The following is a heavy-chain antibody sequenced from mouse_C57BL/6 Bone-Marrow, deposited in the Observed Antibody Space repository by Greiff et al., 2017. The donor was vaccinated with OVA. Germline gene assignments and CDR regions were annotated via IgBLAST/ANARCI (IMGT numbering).Heavy chain of an antibody. V-gene: IGHV1-81*01. CDR1: GYTFTSYG. CDR2: IYPRSGNT. D-gene: IGHD2-3*01. J-gene: IGHJ2*01. CDR3: ARWMDDGYYLDY. Sequence: QVQLQQSGAELARPGASVKLSCKASGYTFTSYGISWVKQRTGQGLEWIGEIYPRSGNTYYNEKFKGKATLTADKSSSTAYMELRSLTSEDSAVYYCARWMDDGYYLDYWGQGTTLTVSS.